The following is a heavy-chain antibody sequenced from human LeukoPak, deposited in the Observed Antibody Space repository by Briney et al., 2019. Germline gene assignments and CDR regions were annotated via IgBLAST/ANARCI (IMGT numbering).Heavy chain of an antibody. D-gene: IGHD3-3*01. CDR3: ARAPSRRSGYYENWFDP. J-gene: IGHJ5*02. CDR1: AFTVSSNY. V-gene: IGHV3-53*05. CDR2: IYSGGST. Sequence: PGGSLRLSCAASAFTVSSNYMSWVRQAPGKGLEWVSVIYSGGSTYYADSVKGRFTISRDNSKNTLYLQMNSLRSEDTAVYYCARAPSRRSGYYENWFDPWGQGTLVTVSS.